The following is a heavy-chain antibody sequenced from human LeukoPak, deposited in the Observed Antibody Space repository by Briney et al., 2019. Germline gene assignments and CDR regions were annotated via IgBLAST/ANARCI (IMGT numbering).Heavy chain of an antibody. CDR3: TRDQGVPGAITREYFDY. D-gene: IGHD2-2*01. V-gene: IGHV3-23*01. CDR2: ISDSGGST. CDR1: GFTFTSYA. J-gene: IGHJ4*02. Sequence: QPGGSLRLSCAASGFTFTSYAMSWARQAPGKGLEWVSAISDSGGSTYYGDSVKGRFTISRDNSKNTLYLQMNSLKTEDSAVYYCTRDQGVPGAITREYFDYWGQGTLVTVSS.